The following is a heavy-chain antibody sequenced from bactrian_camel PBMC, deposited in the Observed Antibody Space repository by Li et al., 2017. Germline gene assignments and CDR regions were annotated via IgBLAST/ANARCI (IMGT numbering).Heavy chain of an antibody. CDR1: EYTNSSYC. D-gene: IGHD5*01. Sequence: HVQLVESGGGSVQAGGSLRLSCVTSEYTNSSYCMAWVRQAPGVGLEWVSGISTGAGNTFYADSAKGRFTISRDNAKNTLYLQMNSLKTEDTAVYYCAATDGWVPSSLGQGTQVTVS. V-gene: IGHV3S1*01. J-gene: IGHJ4*01. CDR2: ISTGAGNT.